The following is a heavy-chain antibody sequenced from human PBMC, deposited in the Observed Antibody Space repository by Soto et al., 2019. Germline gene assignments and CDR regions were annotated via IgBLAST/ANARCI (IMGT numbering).Heavy chain of an antibody. V-gene: IGHV3-33*01. CDR3: AAEYCSGGSCSGVFDY. CDR2: IWYDGSNK. Sequence: GGSLRLSCAASGFTFSSYGMHWVRQAPGKGLEWVAVIWYDGSNKYYADSVKGRFTISRDNSKNTLYLQMNSLRAEDTAVYYCAAEYCSGGSCSGVFDYWGQGTLVTVSS. J-gene: IGHJ4*02. CDR1: GFTFSSYG. D-gene: IGHD2-15*01.